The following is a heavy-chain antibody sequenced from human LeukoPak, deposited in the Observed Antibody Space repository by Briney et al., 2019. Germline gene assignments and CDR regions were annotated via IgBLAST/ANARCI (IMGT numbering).Heavy chain of an antibody. Sequence: GGSLRLSCAASGFYFNKYDITSARQAPGKGLEWVSTITGRSDKTYYTDSVKGRFVTSRDNSKDTLYLQMNSLRAEDTALYYCAKGGWLDDLGQGALVTVSS. V-gene: IGHV3-23*01. D-gene: IGHD6-19*01. CDR3: AKGGWLDD. CDR1: GFYFNKYD. J-gene: IGHJ4*02. CDR2: ITGRSDKT.